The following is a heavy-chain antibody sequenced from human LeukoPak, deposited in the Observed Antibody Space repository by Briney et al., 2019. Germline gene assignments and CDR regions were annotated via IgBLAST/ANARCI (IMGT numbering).Heavy chain of an antibody. CDR3: ARASSWYNFDY. V-gene: IGHV4-59*01. Sequence: ATLSLTCTVAGASISSYCWRWIRQPPGKGLGWIGYIYYNGSTNYDPSLKSRVTISVDTSKNQFSLKLSSVTAADTSVYSCARASSWYNFDYWGQGTLVTVSS. CDR1: GASISSYC. D-gene: IGHD6-13*01. J-gene: IGHJ4*02. CDR2: IYYNGST.